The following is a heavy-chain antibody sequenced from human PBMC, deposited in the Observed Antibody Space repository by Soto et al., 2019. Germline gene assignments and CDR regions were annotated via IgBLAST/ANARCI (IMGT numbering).Heavy chain of an antibody. Sequence: SETLSLTCTVSGASISSDNYYWGWIRQPPGKGLEWIGTFYYSGNIYYNPSLRSRVTMSVDTSKNRFSLNLNSVTAADTAIYYCARSEGRDGYNYVGDRVGFDIWGQGTMVTVSS. CDR2: FYYSGNI. J-gene: IGHJ3*02. CDR3: ARSEGRDGYNYVGDRVGFDI. D-gene: IGHD5-12*01. V-gene: IGHV4-39*02. CDR1: GASISSDNYY.